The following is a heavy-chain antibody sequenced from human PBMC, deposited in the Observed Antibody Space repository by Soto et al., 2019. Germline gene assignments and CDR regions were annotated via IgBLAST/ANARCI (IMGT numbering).Heavy chain of an antibody. CDR1: GGSISSYY. Sequence: QVQLQESGPGLVKPSETLSLTCTVSGGSISSYYWSWIRQPPGKGLEWIGYIYYSGSTNYNPSLKSRVTISVDTSKNQFSLKLSSVTAADTAVYYCARVEGATTYYYYGMDVWGQGTTVTVSS. V-gene: IGHV4-59*01. CDR3: ARVEGATTYYYYGMDV. CDR2: IYYSGST. D-gene: IGHD1-26*01. J-gene: IGHJ6*02.